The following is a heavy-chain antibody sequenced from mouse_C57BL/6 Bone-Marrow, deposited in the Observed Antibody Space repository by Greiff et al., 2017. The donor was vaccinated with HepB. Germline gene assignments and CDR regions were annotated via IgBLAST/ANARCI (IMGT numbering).Heavy chain of an antibody. Sequence: QVQLQQPGAELVKPGASVKMSCKASGYTFTSYWITWVKQRPGQGLEWIGDIYPGSGSTNYNEKFKSKATLTVDTSSSTAYMQLSSLTSEDSAVYYCARSGGNYEPYYFDYWGQGTTLTVSS. CDR1: GYTFTSYW. J-gene: IGHJ2*01. V-gene: IGHV1-55*01. CDR3: ARSGGNYEPYYFDY. D-gene: IGHD2-1*01. CDR2: IYPGSGST.